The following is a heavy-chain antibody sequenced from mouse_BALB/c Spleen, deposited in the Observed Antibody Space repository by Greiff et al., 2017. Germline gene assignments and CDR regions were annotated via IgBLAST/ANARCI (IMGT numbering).Heavy chain of an antibody. V-gene: IGHV5-15*02. Sequence: EVKLVESGGGLVQPGGSRKLSCAASGFIFSDYGMAWVRQAPGKGPEWVAFISNLAYSIYYADTVTGRFTISRENAKNTLYLEMSSLRSEDTAMYYCARVPHYGSSYDYFDYWGQGTTLTVSS. J-gene: IGHJ2*01. CDR2: ISNLAYSI. CDR1: GFIFSDYG. D-gene: IGHD1-1*01. CDR3: ARVPHYGSSYDYFDY.